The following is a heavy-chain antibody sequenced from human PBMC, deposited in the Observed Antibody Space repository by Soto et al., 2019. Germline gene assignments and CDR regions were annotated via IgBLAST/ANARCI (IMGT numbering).Heavy chain of an antibody. Sequence: QVHLVQSGAEVKKPGSSVRVSCKTSGGTFSSYSFTWVRQAPGQGLEWMGEIIPILNTANFAQKFQSRVTIPAVEPTSTVYMDLSSLSPDDTAVYYCARVDYDSTYGFYYSGLDVWGQGTTVTVSS. J-gene: IGHJ6*02. CDR2: IIPILNTA. CDR1: GGTFSSYS. CDR3: ARVDYDSTYGFYYSGLDV. D-gene: IGHD3-10*01. V-gene: IGHV1-69*01.